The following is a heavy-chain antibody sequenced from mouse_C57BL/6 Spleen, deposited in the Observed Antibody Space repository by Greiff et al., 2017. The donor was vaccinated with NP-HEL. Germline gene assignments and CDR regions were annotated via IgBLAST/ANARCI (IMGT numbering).Heavy chain of an antibody. CDR3: ARERTGTDY. Sequence: QVQLQQSGPELVKPGASVKISCTASGYAFSSSWMNWVKQRPGKGLEWIGRIYPGDGDTNYNGKFKGKATLTADKSSSTAYMQLSSLTSEDSAVYFCARERTGTDYWGQGTTLTVSS. V-gene: IGHV1-82*01. J-gene: IGHJ2*01. CDR1: GYAFSSSW. CDR2: IYPGDGDT. D-gene: IGHD4-1*01.